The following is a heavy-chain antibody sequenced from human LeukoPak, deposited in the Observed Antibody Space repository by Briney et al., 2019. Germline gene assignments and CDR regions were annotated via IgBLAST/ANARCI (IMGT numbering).Heavy chain of an antibody. CDR2: IYYRGST. CDR3: ARHLLTVVTLEEIFDY. V-gene: IGHV4-39*01. D-gene: IGHD4-23*01. Sequence: PSETLSLTCTVSGGSISSSSYYWGWIRQPPGKGLEWIGSIYYRGSTYYNPSLKSRVTISVDTSKNQFSLKLSSVTAADTAVYYCARHLLTVVTLEEIFDYWGQGTLVTVSS. J-gene: IGHJ4*02. CDR1: GGSISSSSYY.